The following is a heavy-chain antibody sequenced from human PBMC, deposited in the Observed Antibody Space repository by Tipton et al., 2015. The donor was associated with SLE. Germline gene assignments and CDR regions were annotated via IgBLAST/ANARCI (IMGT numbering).Heavy chain of an antibody. CDR3: AKDIKADSSGWFDAFDI. Sequence: SLRLSCAASGFTFDDYATHWVRQAPGKGLEWVSGISWNSGCIGYADSVKGRFTISRDNAKNSLYLQMNSLRAEDTALYYCAKDIKADSSGWFDAFDIWGQGTMVTVSS. J-gene: IGHJ3*02. CDR2: ISWNSGCI. CDR1: GFTFDDYA. V-gene: IGHV3-9*01. D-gene: IGHD6-19*01.